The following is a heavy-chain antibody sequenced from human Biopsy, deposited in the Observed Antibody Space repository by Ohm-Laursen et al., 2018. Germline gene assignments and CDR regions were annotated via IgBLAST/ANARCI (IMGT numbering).Heavy chain of an antibody. CDR3: ALAAAQTVTHFDY. CDR1: GFTFSSYA. J-gene: IGHJ4*02. V-gene: IGHV3-23*01. Sequence: LRLSCAAPGFTFSSYAMTWFRQAPGKGLEWVSTISGNSDIIYDTDSVKGRFTISRDNSKNTLYLQMNSLRADDTAVYYCALAAAQTVTHFDYWGQGTLVTVSS. CDR2: ISGNSDII. D-gene: IGHD4-17*01.